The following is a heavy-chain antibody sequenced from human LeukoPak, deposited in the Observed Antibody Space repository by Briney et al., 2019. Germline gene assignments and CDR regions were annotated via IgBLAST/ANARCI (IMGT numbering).Heavy chain of an antibody. CDR3: ASAIYDYVWGSYRLDY. Sequence: SQTLSLTCTVSGGSISSGSYYWSWIRQPAGKGLEWIGRIYTSGSTNYNPSLKSRVTISVDTSKNQFSLKLSSVTAADTAVYYCASAIYDYVWGSYRLDYWGQGTLVTVSS. CDR2: IYTSGST. J-gene: IGHJ4*02. D-gene: IGHD3-16*02. V-gene: IGHV4-61*02. CDR1: GGSISSGSYY.